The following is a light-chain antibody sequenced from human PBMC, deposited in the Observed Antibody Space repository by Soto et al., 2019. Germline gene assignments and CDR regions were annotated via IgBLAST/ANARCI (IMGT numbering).Light chain of an antibody. Sequence: DIQMTQAPSTLSGSVGDRVTITCRASQTISSWLAWYQQKPGKAPKLLIYKASTLKSGVPSRFSGSGSGTEFTLTIRSLQPDDFATYYFQHYNSYSEAFGQGTKVEL. CDR2: KAS. CDR1: QTISSW. V-gene: IGKV1-5*03. CDR3: QHYNSYSEA. J-gene: IGKJ1*01.